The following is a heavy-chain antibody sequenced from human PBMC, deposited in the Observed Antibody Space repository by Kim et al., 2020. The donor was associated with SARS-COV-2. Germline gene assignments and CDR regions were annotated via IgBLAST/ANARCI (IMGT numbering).Heavy chain of an antibody. CDR2: IYWDDDK. Sequence: SGPMLVKPTQTLTLTCTFSGFSLSTSGVGVGWIRQPPGKALEWLALIYWDDDKRYSPSLKSRLTITKDTSKNQVVLTMTNMDPVDTATYYCAHRRITMVRGVIINNWFDPWGQGTLVTVSS. CDR1: GFSLSTSGVG. V-gene: IGHV2-5*02. CDR3: AHRRITMVRGVIINNWFDP. J-gene: IGHJ5*02. D-gene: IGHD3-10*01.